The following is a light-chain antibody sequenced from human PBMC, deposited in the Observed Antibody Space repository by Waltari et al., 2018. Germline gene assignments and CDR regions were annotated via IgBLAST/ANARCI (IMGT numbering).Light chain of an antibody. CDR2: DAS. Sequence: EIVLTQSPATLSLSPGERATLSCRASPRASKYVAGYQQRPGQPPRLLIYDASNRAAGVPDRFDALGSGTDFTLTINSLEPEDFAVYYCQQRNDWPLTFGGGTRVEIK. CDR1: PRASKY. V-gene: IGKV3-11*01. J-gene: IGKJ4*01. CDR3: QQRNDWPLT.